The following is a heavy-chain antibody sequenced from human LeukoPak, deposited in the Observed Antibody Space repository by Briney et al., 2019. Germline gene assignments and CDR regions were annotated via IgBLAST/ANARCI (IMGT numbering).Heavy chain of an antibody. V-gene: IGHV1-18*01. D-gene: IGHD5-18*01. Sequence: ASVKVSCKASGYTFTSYGISWVRQAPGQGLEWMGWISAYNGNTNYAQKLQGRVTMTTDTSTSTAYMELRSLRSDDTAVCYCARDRGTAMVTPGDYWGQGTLVTVSS. J-gene: IGHJ4*02. CDR3: ARDRGTAMVTPGDY. CDR2: ISAYNGNT. CDR1: GYTFTSYG.